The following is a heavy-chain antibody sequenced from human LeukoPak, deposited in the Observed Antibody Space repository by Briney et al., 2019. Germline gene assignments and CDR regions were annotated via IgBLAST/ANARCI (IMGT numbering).Heavy chain of an antibody. CDR1: GGSFSGYY. J-gene: IGHJ4*02. CDR2: INHSGRT. CDR3: ARRVRGVITPLDY. V-gene: IGHV4-34*01. D-gene: IGHD3-10*01. Sequence: SETLSLTCAVYGGSFSGYYWSWIRQPPGKGLEWIGEINHSGRTNYNPSLKSRVTISVDTSKNQFSLKLSSVTAADTAVYYCARRVRGVITPLDYWGQGTLVTVSS.